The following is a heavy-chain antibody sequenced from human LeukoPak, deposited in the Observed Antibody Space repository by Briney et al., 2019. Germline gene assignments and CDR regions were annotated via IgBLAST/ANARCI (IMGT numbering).Heavy chain of an antibody. CDR1: GGSISSGSYY. D-gene: IGHD3-22*01. Sequence: SETLSLTCTVSGGSISSGSYYWSWIRQPAGKGLEWIGYIYYSGSTNYNPSLKSRVTISVDTSKNQFPLKLSSVTAADTAVYYCARDQGEIYYDSSGYYYSAFDIWGQGTMVTVSS. J-gene: IGHJ3*02. V-gene: IGHV4-61*10. CDR2: IYYSGST. CDR3: ARDQGEIYYDSSGYYYSAFDI.